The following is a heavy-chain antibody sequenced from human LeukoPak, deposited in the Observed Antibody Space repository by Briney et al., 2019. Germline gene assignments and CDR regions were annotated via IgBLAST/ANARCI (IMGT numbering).Heavy chain of an antibody. V-gene: IGHV3-48*01. J-gene: IGHJ2*01. CDR1: GFTFSTHT. CDR3: ARGMYSSTWSNPYWYFEL. D-gene: IGHD6-13*01. CDR2: ISSASSTI. Sequence: GGSLRLSCAASGFTFSTHTMNWVRQAPGKGPEWVSSISSASSTIHYADSVKGRFTISRDNAKNSMFLQLNSLRVEDTAVYYCARGMYSSTWSNPYWYFELWGRGTLVTVSS.